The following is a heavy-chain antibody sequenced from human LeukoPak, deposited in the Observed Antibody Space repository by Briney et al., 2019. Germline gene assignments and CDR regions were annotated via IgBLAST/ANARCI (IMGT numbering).Heavy chain of an antibody. CDR3: ARLLDYDSSGYPDTCDI. Sequence: PSETLSLTCTVSGASISPNYWTWIRPPPGKGLEWIGLIYYTGTTTYNPSLKSRLTISIDTSKSQFSLKLSSLTAADTAVYYCARLLDYDSSGYPDTCDIWGQGTMVTVSS. J-gene: IGHJ3*02. CDR2: IYYTGTT. V-gene: IGHV4-59*01. D-gene: IGHD3-22*01. CDR1: GASISPNY.